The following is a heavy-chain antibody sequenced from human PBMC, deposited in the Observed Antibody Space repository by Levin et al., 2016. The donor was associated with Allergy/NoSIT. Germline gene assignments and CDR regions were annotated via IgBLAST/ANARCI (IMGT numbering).Heavy chain of an antibody. J-gene: IGHJ6*02. Sequence: GGSLRLSCAASGFTFSSYWMSWVRQAPGKGLEWVANIKQDGSEKYYVDSVKGRFTISRDNAKNSLYLQMNSLRAEDTAVYYCASLPRVRYYYYGMDVWGQGTTVTVSS. CDR3: ASLPRVRYYYYGMDV. D-gene: IGHD3-22*01. CDR1: GFTFSSYW. CDR2: IKQDGSEK. V-gene: IGHV3-7*01.